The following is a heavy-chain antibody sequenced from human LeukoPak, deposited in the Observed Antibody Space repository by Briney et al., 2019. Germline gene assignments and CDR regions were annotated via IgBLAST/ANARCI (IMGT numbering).Heavy chain of an antibody. D-gene: IGHD4-23*01. V-gene: IGHV3-43*02. CDR1: GFTFDDYA. Sequence: PGGSLRLSCAASGFTFDDYAMHWVRQAPGKGLEWVSLISGDGGSTYYADSVKGRFTISRDNSKNSLYLQMNSLRTEDTALYYCAKDIGYGGNSGWDYYYYYGMDVWGQGTTVTVSS. CDR3: AKDIGYGGNSGWDYYYYYGMDV. J-gene: IGHJ6*02. CDR2: ISGDGGST.